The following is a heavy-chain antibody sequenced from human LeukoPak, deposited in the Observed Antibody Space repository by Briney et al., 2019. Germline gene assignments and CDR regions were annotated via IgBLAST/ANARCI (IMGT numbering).Heavy chain of an antibody. V-gene: IGHV3-74*01. J-gene: IGHJ4*02. D-gene: IGHD6-19*01. CDR3: ARGPPYGGGYYVGDY. CDR2: INRDGLTT. Sequence: PGGSLRLSCAASGFNFPNCWMHWVRQAPGKGLVWVSRINRDGLTTNYADSVKGRFTISRDNAKNTLYLQMNILRVEDTAVYYCARGPPYGGGYYVGDYWGQGSLVTVSS. CDR1: GFNFPNCW.